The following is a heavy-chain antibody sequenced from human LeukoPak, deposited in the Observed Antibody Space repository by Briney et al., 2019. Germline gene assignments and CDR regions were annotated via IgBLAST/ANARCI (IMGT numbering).Heavy chain of an antibody. CDR2: ISGSGGST. V-gene: IGHV3-23*01. CDR1: GFTFSSYA. J-gene: IGHJ4*02. CDR3: AEPYDYVWGSYRPPGY. D-gene: IGHD3-16*02. Sequence: PGGSLRLSCAASGFTFSSYAMSWVRQAPGKGLEWVSAISGSGGSTYYADSVKGRFTISRDNSKNTLYLQMNSLRAEDTAVYYCAEPYDYVWGSYRPPGYWGQGTLVTVSS.